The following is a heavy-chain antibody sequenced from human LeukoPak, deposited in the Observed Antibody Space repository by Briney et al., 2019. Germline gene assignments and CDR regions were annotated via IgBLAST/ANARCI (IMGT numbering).Heavy chain of an antibody. V-gene: IGHV4-59*01. CDR1: DDSISDYY. D-gene: IGHD3-16*01. Sequence: PSETLSLTCTVSDDSISDYYRGWIRQPPGKGLEWIGYFHNSGTSTYNPSLKSRVTISADTSKNQFSLKLNSLTTADTAVYYCARGAGWLIDYWGQGILVTVSS. J-gene: IGHJ4*02. CDR2: FHNSGTS. CDR3: ARGAGWLIDY.